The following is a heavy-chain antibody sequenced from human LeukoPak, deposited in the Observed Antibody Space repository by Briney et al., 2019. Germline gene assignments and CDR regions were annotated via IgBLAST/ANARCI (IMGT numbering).Heavy chain of an antibody. CDR2: IQYDGTNK. CDR1: GFTFSNYA. CDR3: VKEGYSYGDDF. D-gene: IGHD5-18*01. J-gene: IGHJ4*02. Sequence: GRSLRLSCAASGFTFSNYAMHWVRQAPGKGLEWVAVIQYDGTNKYYADSVKGRFTISRDNSKSTVYLQVNNLRGEDTAVYYCVKEGYSYGDDFWGQGTLVIVCS. V-gene: IGHV3-33*05.